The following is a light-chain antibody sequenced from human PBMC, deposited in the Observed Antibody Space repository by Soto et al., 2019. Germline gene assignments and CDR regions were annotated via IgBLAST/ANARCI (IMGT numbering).Light chain of an antibody. J-gene: IGKJ4*01. Sequence: EIVLTQSPATLSLSPGERAALSCRASQSVGSYLAWYQQKPGQAPRLLIYDASKRAPGIPARFTGSGSGTDCTLTISSLEPEDFAVYFCQQRSNWPSTFGGGTKVEI. CDR1: QSVGSY. CDR3: QQRSNWPST. CDR2: DAS. V-gene: IGKV3-11*01.